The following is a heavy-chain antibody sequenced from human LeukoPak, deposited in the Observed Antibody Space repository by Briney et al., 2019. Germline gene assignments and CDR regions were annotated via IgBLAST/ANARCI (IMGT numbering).Heavy chain of an antibody. CDR3: LLLESGFQH. J-gene: IGHJ1*01. CDR2: IYYSGST. V-gene: IGHV4-59*12. Sequence: SETLSLTCTVSGGSISSYYWSWIRQPPGKGLEWIGYIYYSGSTNYNPSLKSRVTISVDTSKNQFSLRLSSVTAADTAVYYCLLLESGFQHWGQGTLVTVSS. D-gene: IGHD3-3*01. CDR1: GGSISSYY.